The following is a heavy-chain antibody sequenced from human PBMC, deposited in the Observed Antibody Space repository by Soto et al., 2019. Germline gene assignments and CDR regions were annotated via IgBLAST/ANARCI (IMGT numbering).Heavy chain of an antibody. V-gene: IGHV3-30*18. CDR3: AKVVWKYSSSSAYYYGMDV. D-gene: IGHD6-6*01. J-gene: IGHJ6*02. CDR1: GFTFRSYG. CDR2: ISYDGSNK. Sequence: QVQLVESGGGMVHPGGSLRLSCTASGFTFRSYGMHWVRQVPGKGLQWVSVISYDGSNKYYADSVKGRFTISRDNSKNTLYLQMNSLRAEDTAVYYCAKVVWKYSSSSAYYYGMDVWGQGTTVTVSS.